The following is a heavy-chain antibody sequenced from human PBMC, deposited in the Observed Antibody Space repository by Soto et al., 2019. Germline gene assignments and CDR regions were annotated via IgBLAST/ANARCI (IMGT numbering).Heavy chain of an antibody. CDR2: IRSKANSYAT. V-gene: IGHV3-73*01. J-gene: IGHJ4*02. Sequence: QPGGSLRLSCAASGFTFSGSAMHWVRQASGKGLEWVGRIRSKANSYATAYAASVKGRFTISRDDSKNTAYLQMNSLKTEDTAVYYCTRHVVVAAPGPVEDYWGQGTLVTVSS. CDR3: TRHVVVAAPGPVEDY. CDR1: GFTFSGSA. D-gene: IGHD2-15*01.